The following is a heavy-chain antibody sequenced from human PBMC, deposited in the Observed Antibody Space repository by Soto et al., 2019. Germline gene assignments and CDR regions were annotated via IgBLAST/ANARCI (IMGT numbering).Heavy chain of an antibody. D-gene: IGHD6-13*01. Sequence: GGSLSLSCAASGFTFSGYSMNWVRQAPGKGLEWVSSISSSSSYIYYADSVKGRFTISRDNAKNSLYLQMNSLRAEDTAVYYCAREGVIAAAGTGYIYWGQGTLVTVSS. V-gene: IGHV3-21*01. CDR2: ISSSSSYI. CDR3: AREGVIAAAGTGYIY. CDR1: GFTFSGYS. J-gene: IGHJ4*02.